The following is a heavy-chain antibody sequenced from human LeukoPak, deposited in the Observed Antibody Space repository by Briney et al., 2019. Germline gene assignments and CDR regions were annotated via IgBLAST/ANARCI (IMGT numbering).Heavy chain of an antibody. J-gene: IGHJ3*02. Sequence: PSETLSLTCTVSGGSISSGGYYWTWIRQPAGKGLEWIGRIYTSGSTNYNPSIRSRVTISLDTSRNQFSLKLRSVTAADTAVYYCARDGLTIFGVPHHDVLHIWGQGPMVTVSS. CDR1: GGSISSGGYY. CDR3: ARDGLTIFGVPHHDVLHI. V-gene: IGHV4-61*02. D-gene: IGHD3-3*01. CDR2: IYTSGST.